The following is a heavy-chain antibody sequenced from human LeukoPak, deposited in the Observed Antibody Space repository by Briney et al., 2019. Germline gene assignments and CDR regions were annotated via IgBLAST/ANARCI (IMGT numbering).Heavy chain of an antibody. CDR2: ISGSGGST. D-gene: IGHD2-15*01. V-gene: IGHV3-23*01. Sequence: GGSLRLSCAASGFTFSSYAMSWVRQAPGKGLEWVSAISGSGGSTYYADSVKGRFTISRDNSKNTLYLQMNSLRAEATAVYYCAKARNRYCSGGSCYSSVFFFFDYWGQGTLVTVSS. CDR1: GFTFSSYA. CDR3: AKARNRYCSGGSCYSSVFFFFDY. J-gene: IGHJ4*02.